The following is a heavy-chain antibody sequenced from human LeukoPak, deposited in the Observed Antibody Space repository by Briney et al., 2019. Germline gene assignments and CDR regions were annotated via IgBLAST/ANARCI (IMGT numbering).Heavy chain of an antibody. CDR2: IYYSGST. D-gene: IGHD5-18*01. V-gene: IGHV4-30-4*01. Sequence: SETLSLTCTVSGGSISSCDYYWSWIRQPPGKGLEWIGYIYYSGSTYYNPSLKSRVTISVDTSKNQFSLKLSSVTAADTAVYYCARENVDTAIALDYWGQRTLVTVSS. J-gene: IGHJ4*02. CDR3: ARENVDTAIALDY. CDR1: GGSISSCDYY.